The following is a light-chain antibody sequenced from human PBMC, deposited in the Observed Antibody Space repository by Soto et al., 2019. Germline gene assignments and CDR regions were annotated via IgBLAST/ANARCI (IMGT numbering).Light chain of an antibody. V-gene: IGKV1-5*03. CDR3: QQYNTYPWT. CDR1: QSISSG. Sequence: DIQMTQSPSTLSASVGDRVTITCRASQSISSGLAWYQQKPGKAPKLLMYKVSSLETGVPSRVSGSGSGTEFTLPISSLQPDDFATYHCQQYNTYPWTFGQGTKVEFK. J-gene: IGKJ1*01. CDR2: KVS.